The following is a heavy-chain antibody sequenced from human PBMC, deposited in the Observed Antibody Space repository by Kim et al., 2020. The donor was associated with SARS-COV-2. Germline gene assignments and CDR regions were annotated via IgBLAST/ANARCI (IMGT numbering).Heavy chain of an antibody. Sequence: GGSLRLSCAASGFTFSDYYMSWIRQAPGKGLEWVSYISSSSSYTNYADSVKGRFTISRDNAKNSLYLQMNSLRAEDTAVYYCASYSDIVATIPHWGQGTLVTVSS. V-gene: IGHV3-11*03. CDR1: GFTFSDYY. CDR3: ASYSDIVATIPH. CDR2: ISSSSSYT. J-gene: IGHJ4*02. D-gene: IGHD5-12*01.